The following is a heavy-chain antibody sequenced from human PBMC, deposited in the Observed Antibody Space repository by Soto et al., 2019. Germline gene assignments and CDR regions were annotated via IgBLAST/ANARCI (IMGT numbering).Heavy chain of an antibody. Sequence: QLQLQESGPGLVKPSETLSLTCTVSGGSISSSSYYWGWIRQPPGKGLEWIGSIYYSGSTYYNPSLKSRVTISVDTSKNQFSLKLSAVTAADTAVYYCGSGVVVAAKDYYGMDVWGQGTTVTVSS. CDR3: GSGVVVAAKDYYGMDV. V-gene: IGHV4-39*01. D-gene: IGHD2-15*01. J-gene: IGHJ6*02. CDR2: IYYSGST. CDR1: GGSISSSSYY.